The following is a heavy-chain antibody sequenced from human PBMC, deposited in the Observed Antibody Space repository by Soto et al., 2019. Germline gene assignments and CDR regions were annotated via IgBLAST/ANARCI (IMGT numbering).Heavy chain of an antibody. CDR3: AKDVGEYSSGLGY. Sequence: EVQLLESGGGLVQPGGSLRLSCAASGFTFSSYAMSWVRQAPGKGLEWVSAISGSGGSTYYADSVKGRFTISRDNSKNKLYMQMNSLRAEDTAVYYCAKDVGEYSSGLGYWGKGTLVTDSS. J-gene: IGHJ4*02. CDR1: GFTFSSYA. CDR2: ISGSGGST. D-gene: IGHD6-19*01. V-gene: IGHV3-23*01.